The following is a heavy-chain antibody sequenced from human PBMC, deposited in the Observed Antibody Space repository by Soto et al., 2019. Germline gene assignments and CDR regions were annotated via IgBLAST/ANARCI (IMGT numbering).Heavy chain of an antibody. Sequence: SETLSLTCTVSGGSISSGGYYWSWIRQHPGKGLEWIGYIYYSGSTYYNPSLKSRVTISVDTSKNQFSLKLSSVTAADTAVYYCARGVPAANSAYNWFDPWGQGTLVTVSS. CDR2: IYYSGST. J-gene: IGHJ5*02. CDR1: GGSISSGGYY. V-gene: IGHV4-31*03. CDR3: ARGVPAANSAYNWFDP. D-gene: IGHD2-2*01.